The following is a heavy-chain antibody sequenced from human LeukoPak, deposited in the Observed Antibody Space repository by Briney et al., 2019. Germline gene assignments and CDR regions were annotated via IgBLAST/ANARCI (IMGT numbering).Heavy chain of an antibody. CDR1: GFTFSSYG. D-gene: IGHD4-17*01. J-gene: IGHJ4*02. CDR3: AKWGGIYGEFDY. Sequence: GGSLRLSCAASGFTFSSYGMTWVRQAPGKGLEWVSGINSSGSSTYYVDSVKGRFTISRDNSKNTLYLQMNSLRAEDTAVYYCAKWGGIYGEFDYWGQGTLVTVSS. CDR2: INSSGSST. V-gene: IGHV3-23*01.